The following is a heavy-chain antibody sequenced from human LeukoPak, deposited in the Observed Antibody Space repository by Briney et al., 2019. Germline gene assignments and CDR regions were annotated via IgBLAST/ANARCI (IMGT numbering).Heavy chain of an antibody. V-gene: IGHV3-11*05. CDR1: GFTFSDYY. CDR3: ARELVVVVPAAMGRRYNWFDP. J-gene: IGHJ5*02. Sequence: PGGSLKLSGAASGFTFSDYYMSWIRQAPGKGLEGVSYISSSISYTNYADSVKGRFTISRDNAKNSLYLQMNSLRAEDTAVYYCARELVVVVPAAMGRRYNWFDPWGQGTLVTVSS. D-gene: IGHD2-2*01. CDR2: ISSSISYT.